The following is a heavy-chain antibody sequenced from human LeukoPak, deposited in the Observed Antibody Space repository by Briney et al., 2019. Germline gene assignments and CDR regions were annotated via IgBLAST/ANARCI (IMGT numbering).Heavy chain of an antibody. V-gene: IGHV3-23*01. CDR1: GFTFSSYA. Sequence: PGGSLRLSCAASGFTFSSYAMSWVRQAPGKGLEWVSAISGSGGSTYYADSVKGRFTISRDNSKNTLYLQMNSLRAEDTAVYYCAKSHGEMATLAGDYYYYYMDVWGKGTTVTVSS. J-gene: IGHJ6*03. CDR2: ISGSGGST. D-gene: IGHD5-24*01. CDR3: AKSHGEMATLAGDYYYYYMDV.